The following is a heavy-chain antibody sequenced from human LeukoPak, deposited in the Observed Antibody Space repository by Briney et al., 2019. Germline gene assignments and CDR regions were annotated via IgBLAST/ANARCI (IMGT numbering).Heavy chain of an antibody. CDR3: ARHPFATPFDH. Sequence: SETLSLTCAVSGASISSFYWSWIRQPPGKGLEWIGYVFYTGDTNYNPSLKSRVTVSLDTFRSQVSLSLTSVTAADTAVYYCARHPFATPFDHWGRGTLVTVSS. V-gene: IGHV4-59*08. CDR2: VFYTGDT. CDR1: GASISSFY. J-gene: IGHJ4*02.